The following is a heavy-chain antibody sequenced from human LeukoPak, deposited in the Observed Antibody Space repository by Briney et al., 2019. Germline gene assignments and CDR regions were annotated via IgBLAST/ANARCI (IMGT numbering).Heavy chain of an antibody. J-gene: IGHJ4*02. CDR1: GYTFTSYD. D-gene: IGHD5-18*01. Sequence: GASVKVSCKASGYTFTSYDINWVRQATGQGLEWMGWMNSNSGNTGYAQKFQGRVTMTRNTSISTAYMELSSLRSEDTAVYYCASGRGYSYGRARGYYFDYWGQGTLVTVSS. V-gene: IGHV1-8*01. CDR2: MNSNSGNT. CDR3: ASGRGYSYGRARGYYFDY.